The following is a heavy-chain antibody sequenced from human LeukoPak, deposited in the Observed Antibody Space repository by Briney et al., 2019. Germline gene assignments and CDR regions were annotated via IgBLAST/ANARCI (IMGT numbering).Heavy chain of an antibody. CDR2: ISSSSNHI. CDR3: AREDASAFDI. Sequence: GSLRLSCAASGFTFSSYIMNWVRQAPGKGLEWVSSISSSSNHIYYADSMKGRFTISRDNAKNSLFLQMNTLRAEDTAVYYYAREDASAFDIWGQGTMVSVSS. V-gene: IGHV3-21*01. J-gene: IGHJ3*02. CDR1: GFTFSSYI.